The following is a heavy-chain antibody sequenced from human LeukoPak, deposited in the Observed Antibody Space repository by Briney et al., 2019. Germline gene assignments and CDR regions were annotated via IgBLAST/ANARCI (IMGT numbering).Heavy chain of an antibody. Sequence: GGSLRLSCAASGFIVSSNYMSWVRQAPGKGLEWVSVIYSGGSTYYADSVKGRFTISRDNSKNTLYLQMNSLRAEDTAVYYCAREISADAFDIWGQGTMVTVSP. CDR2: IYSGGST. V-gene: IGHV3-66*02. D-gene: IGHD6-25*01. J-gene: IGHJ3*02. CDR1: GFIVSSNY. CDR3: AREISADAFDI.